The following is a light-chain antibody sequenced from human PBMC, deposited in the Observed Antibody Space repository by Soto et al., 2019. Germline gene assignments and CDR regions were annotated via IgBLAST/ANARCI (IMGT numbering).Light chain of an antibody. J-gene: IGKJ1*01. Sequence: DIQMTQSPSSVSASGGDRLTITCRASQSINNYLSWYQVKPGKAPRLLIYAASNLQRGVPSRFSGRGSVTDFTLTISSLQPEDLATYYCHQSYSNPRTFGQGTKVEIK. CDR2: AAS. CDR1: QSINNY. V-gene: IGKV1-39*01. CDR3: HQSYSNPRT.